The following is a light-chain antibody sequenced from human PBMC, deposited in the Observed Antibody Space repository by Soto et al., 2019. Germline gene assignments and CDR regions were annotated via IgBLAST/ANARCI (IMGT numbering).Light chain of an antibody. CDR3: QQYDKWPLT. CDR2: GAS. CDR1: PSVDSN. J-gene: IGKJ4*01. Sequence: EIVMTQSPATLSVSPGEGATLSCRTSPSVDSNLAWYQQKPGQAPRLLIFGASTRATGIPARFSGSGSGTDFTLTISSLQSEDFVVYICQQYDKWPLTLGGGTNVDIK. V-gene: IGKV3D-15*01.